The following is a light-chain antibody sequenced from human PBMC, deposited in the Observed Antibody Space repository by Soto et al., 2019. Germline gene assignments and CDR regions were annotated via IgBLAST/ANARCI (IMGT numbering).Light chain of an antibody. CDR3: CSYASSSTFWV. V-gene: IGLV2-23*03. Sequence: QSALTQPASVSGSPGQSITISCTGTSSDVGSYNLVSWYQQHPGKAPKLMIYEGSKRPSGVSNRFSGSKSGNTASLTISGLQAEDEADYYCCSYASSSTFWVFGGGTKLNVL. CDR1: SSDVGSYNL. CDR2: EGS. J-gene: IGLJ3*02.